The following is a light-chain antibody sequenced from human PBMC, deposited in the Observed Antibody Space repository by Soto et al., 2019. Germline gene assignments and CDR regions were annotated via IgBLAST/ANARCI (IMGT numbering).Light chain of an antibody. CDR2: DAS. CDR1: QSVSSN. J-gene: IGKJ1*01. Sequence: EIVMTQSPATLSVSPGETATLSCRVSQSVSSNLAWYQQKPGQAPRLLISDASTRAAGLPARFSGSGSGTEFTLTISSLQSEDFAVYFCQQSNNWPKTFGQGTKVEIK. V-gene: IGKV3-15*01. CDR3: QQSNNWPKT.